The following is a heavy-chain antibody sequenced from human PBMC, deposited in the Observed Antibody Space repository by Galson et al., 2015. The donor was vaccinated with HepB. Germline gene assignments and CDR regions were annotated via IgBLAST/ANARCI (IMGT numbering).Heavy chain of an antibody. CDR3: ARTRGGYCSGGSCSTYDFDY. CDR2: INHSGST. CDR1: GGSFSGYY. V-gene: IGHV4-34*01. D-gene: IGHD2-15*01. Sequence: SETLSLTCAVYGGSFSGYYWSWIRQPPGKGLEWIGEINHSGSTNYNPSLKSRVTISVETSKNQFSLKLSSVTAADTAVYYGARTRGGYCSGGSCSTYDFDYWGQGTLVTVSS. J-gene: IGHJ4*02.